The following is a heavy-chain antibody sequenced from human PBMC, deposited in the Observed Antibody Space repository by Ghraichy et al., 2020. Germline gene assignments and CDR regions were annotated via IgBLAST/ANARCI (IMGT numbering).Heavy chain of an antibody. CDR2: ISSSSSTI. D-gene: IGHD2-2*01. Sequence: GGSLRLSCAASGFTFSSYSMNWVRQAPGKGLEWVSYISSSSSTIYYADSVKGRFTISRDNAKNSLYLQMNSLRAEDTAVYYCARVRVPAAFSCLDYWGQGTLVTVSS. J-gene: IGHJ4*02. CDR3: ARVRVPAAFSCLDY. CDR1: GFTFSSYS. V-gene: IGHV3-48*04.